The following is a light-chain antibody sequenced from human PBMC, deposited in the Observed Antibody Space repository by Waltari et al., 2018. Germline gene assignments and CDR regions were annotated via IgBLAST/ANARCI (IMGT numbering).Light chain of an antibody. Sequence: QSALTQPPSVSGSPGQSVTISCTGTSRDVGGYNFVSWYQQHPGKAPKLMIYDDIKRPSGVPDRFSRSKCGNTAPLTISGLQAEDADDYYCCSYAGSYTWVFGGGTKLTVL. J-gene: IGLJ3*02. V-gene: IGLV2-11*01. CDR2: DDI. CDR3: CSYAGSYTWV. CDR1: SRDVGGYNF.